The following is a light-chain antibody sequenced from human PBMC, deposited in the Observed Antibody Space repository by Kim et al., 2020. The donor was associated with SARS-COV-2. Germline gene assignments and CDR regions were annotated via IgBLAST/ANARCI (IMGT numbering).Light chain of an antibody. Sequence: QAGLTQPPSVSKDLRQTATLTCTGNSNNVGYQGAAWLQQHQGHPPKLLSHRDNNRPSGVSERLSASRSGSTAYLTITGLQPEDEADYYCSAWDISLDAWVFGGGTKLTVL. CDR3: SAWDISLDAWV. CDR2: RDN. V-gene: IGLV10-54*01. CDR1: SNNVGYQG. J-gene: IGLJ3*02.